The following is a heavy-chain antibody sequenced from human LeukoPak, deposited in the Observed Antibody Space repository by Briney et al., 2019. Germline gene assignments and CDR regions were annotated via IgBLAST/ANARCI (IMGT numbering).Heavy chain of an antibody. D-gene: IGHD3-3*01. V-gene: IGHV4-4*02. CDR3: ARHTPGGDPLRFLSP. CDR1: GGSITNTNY. J-gene: IGHJ4*02. CDR2: VNLQGST. Sequence: PSETLSLTCGVSGGSITNTNYWTWVRQPPGKGLEWIGEVNLQGSTNYNPSLMGRVAISVDTSENHISLQLTSVTAADTAVYYCARHTPGGDPLRFLSPWGQGTLVTVSS.